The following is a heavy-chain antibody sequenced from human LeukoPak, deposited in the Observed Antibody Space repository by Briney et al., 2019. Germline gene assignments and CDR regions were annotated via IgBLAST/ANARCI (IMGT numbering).Heavy chain of an antibody. CDR2: IYYSGST. J-gene: IGHJ5*02. CDR1: GGSISSYY. Sequence: SSETLSLTCTVSGGSISSYYWSWIRQPPGKGLEWIGYIYYSGSTNYNPSLKSRVTISVDTSKNQFSLKLSSVTAADTAVYYCARHPLSSAPYNWFDPWGQGTLVTVSS. CDR3: ARHPLSSAPYNWFDP. V-gene: IGHV4-59*08. D-gene: IGHD6-25*01.